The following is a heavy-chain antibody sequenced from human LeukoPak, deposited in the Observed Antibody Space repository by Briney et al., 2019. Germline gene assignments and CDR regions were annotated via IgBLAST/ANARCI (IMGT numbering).Heavy chain of an antibody. CDR1: GFAFSDSA. Sequence: SGGSLRLSCAASGFAFSDSAMTWVRQAPGKGLEWVSSISSSSSYIYYADSVKGRFTISRDNAKNSLYLQMNSLRAEDTAVYYCARDLIASTVTTGRGGFDIWGQGTMVTVSS. J-gene: IGHJ3*02. V-gene: IGHV3-21*01. CDR2: ISSSSSYI. CDR3: ARDLIASTVTTGRGGFDI. D-gene: IGHD4-17*01.